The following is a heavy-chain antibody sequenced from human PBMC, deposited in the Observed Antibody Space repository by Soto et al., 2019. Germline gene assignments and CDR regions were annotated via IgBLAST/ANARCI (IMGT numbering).Heavy chain of an antibody. Sequence: GGSLRLSCAASGFTFSSYAMSWVRQAPGKGLEWVSAISGSGGSTYYADSVKGRFTISRDNSKNTLYLQMNSLRAEDTAVYYCAKDSGTITMARANVVVPAEDYMDVWGKGTTVTVSS. D-gene: IGHD2-2*01. CDR1: GFTFSSYA. CDR2: ISGSGGST. CDR3: AKDSGTITMARANVVVPAEDYMDV. J-gene: IGHJ6*03. V-gene: IGHV3-23*01.